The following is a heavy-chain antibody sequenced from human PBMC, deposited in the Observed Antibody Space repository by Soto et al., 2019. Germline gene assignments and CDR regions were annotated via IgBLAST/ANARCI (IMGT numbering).Heavy chain of an antibody. V-gene: IGHV1-3*01. CDR1: GYTFTSYA. Sequence: QVQLVQSGAEVKKPGASVKVSCKASGYTFTSYAMHWVRQAPGQRLEWMGWINAGNGNTEYSQKFQGRVTITRDTSASTAYMELSSLRSEDTAVYYCAREFIVGGWGQGTLVTVSS. D-gene: IGHD1-26*01. CDR3: AREFIVGG. CDR2: INAGNGNT. J-gene: IGHJ4*02.